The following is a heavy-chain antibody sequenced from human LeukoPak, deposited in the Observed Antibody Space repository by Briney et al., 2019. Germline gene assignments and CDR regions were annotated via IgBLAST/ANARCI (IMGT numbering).Heavy chain of an antibody. CDR1: GFSITDHH. CDR2: IKSKGDGETT. CDR3: ITDLGLTMIRGVIVS. D-gene: IGHD3-10*01. V-gene: IGHV3-15*01. Sequence: GGSLRLSCAGAGFSITDHHMDWVRQAPGKGLEWVGRIKSKGDGETTDYAAPVKGRFFMSRDDSKDTLFLQMNGLMVEDTALYYCITDLGLTMIRGVIVSWGQGTLVTVS. J-gene: IGHJ4*02.